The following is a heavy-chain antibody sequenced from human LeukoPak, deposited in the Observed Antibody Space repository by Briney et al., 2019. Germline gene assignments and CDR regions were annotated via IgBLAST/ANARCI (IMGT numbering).Heavy chain of an antibody. Sequence: GGSLRLSCAASGFTFSSYWMHWVRQAPGKGLVWVSRINSDGSSTSYADSVKGRFTISRDNAKNTLYLQMNSLRAEDTALYYCAKDPSGSSSGSSTYFDYWGQGTLVTVSS. CDR2: INSDGSST. V-gene: IGHV3-74*01. CDR1: GFTFSSYW. J-gene: IGHJ4*02. CDR3: AKDPSGSSSGSSTYFDY. D-gene: IGHD1-26*01.